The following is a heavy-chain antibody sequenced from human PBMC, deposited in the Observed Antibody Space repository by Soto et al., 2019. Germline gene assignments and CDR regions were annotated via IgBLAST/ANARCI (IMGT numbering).Heavy chain of an antibody. D-gene: IGHD2-21*02. CDR2: VNPSGGHT. V-gene: IGHV1-46*01. J-gene: IGHJ4*02. CDR1: GDTFTDYY. CDR3: ASGGHVVVVAAALDY. Sequence: QVQLMQSGAEVKKPGASVKVSCKASGDTFTDYYIHWVRQAPGQGLEWMGTVNPSGGHTTYAQHFLCRVTTTRDTTTCTLYRELTSLTSDDTAKYYCASGGHVVVVAAALDYWGKGTLVTVSS.